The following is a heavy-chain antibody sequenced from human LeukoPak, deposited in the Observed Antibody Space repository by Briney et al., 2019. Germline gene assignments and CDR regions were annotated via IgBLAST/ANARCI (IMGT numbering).Heavy chain of an antibody. J-gene: IGHJ4*02. Sequence: PSETLSLTCAVYGGSFSGYYWSWIRQPPGKGLEWIGEINHSGSTNYNPSLKSRVTISVDTSKNQFSLKLSSVTAADTAVYYCARGSYPRIAAAGNFDYWGQGTLVTVSS. CDR2: INHSGST. V-gene: IGHV4-34*01. CDR3: ARGSYPRIAAAGNFDY. CDR1: GGSFSGYY. D-gene: IGHD6-13*01.